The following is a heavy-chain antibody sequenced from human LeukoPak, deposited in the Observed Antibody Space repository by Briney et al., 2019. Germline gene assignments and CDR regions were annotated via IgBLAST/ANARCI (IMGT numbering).Heavy chain of an antibody. D-gene: IGHD1-1*01. CDR3: AKFLEPRGLFDY. CDR1: GFAFSSFA. CDR2: ITGSGGNT. J-gene: IGHJ4*02. Sequence: GGSLRLSCAASGFAFSSFAMSWVRQAPGEGLEWVSGITGSGGNTYYADSVKGRFTISRDNSKNTLYLQMNSLRAEDTAVYYCAKFLEPRGLFDYWGQGTLVTVSS. V-gene: IGHV3-23*01.